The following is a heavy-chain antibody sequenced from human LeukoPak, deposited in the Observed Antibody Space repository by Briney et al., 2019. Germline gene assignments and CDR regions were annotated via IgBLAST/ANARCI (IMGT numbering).Heavy chain of an antibody. V-gene: IGHV3-74*01. CDR1: GFTFSSYG. J-gene: IGHJ4*02. CDR2: INSDGSST. Sequence: PGGSLRLSCAASGFTFSSYGMHWVRQAPGKGLVWVSRINSDGSSTSYADSVKGRFTISRDNAKNTLYLQMNSLRAEDTAVYYCARGSYYYDSSGYYPPFDYWGQGTLVTVSS. D-gene: IGHD3-22*01. CDR3: ARGSYYYDSSGYYPPFDY.